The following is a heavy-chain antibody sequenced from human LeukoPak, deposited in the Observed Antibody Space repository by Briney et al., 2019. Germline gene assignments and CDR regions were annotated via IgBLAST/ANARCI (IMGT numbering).Heavy chain of an antibody. CDR1: GFTFSSYG. V-gene: IGHV3-33*01. CDR2: IWYDGSNK. D-gene: IGHD6-13*01. J-gene: IGHJ4*02. CDR3: ARGGQYSSSWYGYFDY. Sequence: GRSLRLSCAASGFTFSSYGMHWVRQAPGKGLEWVAVIWYDGSNKYYADSVKGRFTISRDNSKNTLYLQMNSLRAEDTAAYYCARGGQYSSSWYGYFDYWGQGTLVTVSS.